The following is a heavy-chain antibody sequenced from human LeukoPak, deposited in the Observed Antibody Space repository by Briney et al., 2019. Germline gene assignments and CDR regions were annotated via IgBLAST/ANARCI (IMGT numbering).Heavy chain of an antibody. V-gene: IGHV3-33*01. Sequence: GGSLRLSCAASGFTFSSYGMHWVRQAPGKGLEWVAVIWYDGSNKYYADSVKGRFTISRDNSKNTLYLQMNSLRAEDTAVYYCASLYYDSSGYAYHYGMDVWGQGTTVTVSS. CDR1: GFTFSSYG. J-gene: IGHJ6*02. CDR3: ASLYYDSSGYAYHYGMDV. D-gene: IGHD3-22*01. CDR2: IWYDGSNK.